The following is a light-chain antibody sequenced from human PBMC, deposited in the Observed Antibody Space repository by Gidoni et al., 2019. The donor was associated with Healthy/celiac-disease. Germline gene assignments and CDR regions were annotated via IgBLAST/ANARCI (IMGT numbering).Light chain of an antibody. CDR3: QQYNSPFT. CDR2: KAS. V-gene: IGKV1-5*03. Sequence: DIQMTQSPSTLSASVGDRVTITCRASQSISSWLAWYQQKPGKAPKLLIYKASSLESGVPSRFSGSGSGTEFTLTISSLQPDDFATYYCQQYNSPFTFGSGTKVEIK. CDR1: QSISSW. J-gene: IGKJ3*01.